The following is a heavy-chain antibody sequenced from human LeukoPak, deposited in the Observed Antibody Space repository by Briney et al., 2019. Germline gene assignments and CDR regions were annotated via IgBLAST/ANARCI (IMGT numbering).Heavy chain of an antibody. V-gene: IGHV3-30-3*01. CDR2: ISYDGSNK. CDR1: GFTFSSYA. J-gene: IGHJ4*02. CDR3: ARGQAYFDY. Sequence: GGSLRLSCAASGFTFSSYAMSWVRQAPGKGLEWVAVISYDGSNKYYADSVKGRFTISRDNSKNTLYLQMNSLRAEDTAVYYCARGQAYFDYWGQGTLVTVSS.